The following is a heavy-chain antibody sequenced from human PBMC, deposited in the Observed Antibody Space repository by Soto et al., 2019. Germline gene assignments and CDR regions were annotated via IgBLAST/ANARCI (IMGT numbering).Heavy chain of an antibody. Sequence: ASVKVSCKASGYTFTGYYMHWVRQAPGQGLEWMGWINPNSGDTNYAQKLQGRVTMTTDTSMSTAYMELSSLRSDDTAVYYCARYSGTPRRHPKKSWFHPWGQGTLVTVSS. CDR1: GYTFTGYY. J-gene: IGHJ5*02. CDR2: INPNSGDT. D-gene: IGHD1-26*01. V-gene: IGHV1-2*02. CDR3: ARYSGTPRRHPKKSWFHP.